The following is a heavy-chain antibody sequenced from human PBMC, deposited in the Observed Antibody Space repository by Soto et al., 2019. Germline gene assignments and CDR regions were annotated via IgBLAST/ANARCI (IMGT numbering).Heavy chain of an antibody. CDR2: INPSGGGT. CDR3: AREARGQQLPRNFDY. V-gene: IGHV1-46*01. J-gene: IGHJ4*02. Sequence: QVQLMQSGAEVKKPGASVKVSCKASGYTFTTYYMHWVRQAPGQGLEWMGIINPSGGGTNYAQKFQERAPMPRKRPTSTVYMQLSSLRSEDTAVYYCAREARGQQLPRNFDYWGQGTLLTVSS. CDR1: GYTFTTYY. D-gene: IGHD6-13*01.